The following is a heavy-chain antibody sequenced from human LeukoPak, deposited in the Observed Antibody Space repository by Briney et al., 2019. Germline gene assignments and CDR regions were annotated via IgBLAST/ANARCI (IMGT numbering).Heavy chain of an antibody. CDR2: IYYSGST. CDR1: GYSVSSDYY. Sequence: SETLSLTCTVSGYSVSSDYYWGWIRQPPGKGLEWIGSIYYSGSTYYNPSLKSRVTISVDTSKNQFSLKLSSVTAADTAVYYCARQKQLWCDYWGQGTLVTVSS. J-gene: IGHJ4*02. V-gene: IGHV4-38-2*02. D-gene: IGHD5-18*01. CDR3: ARQKQLWCDY.